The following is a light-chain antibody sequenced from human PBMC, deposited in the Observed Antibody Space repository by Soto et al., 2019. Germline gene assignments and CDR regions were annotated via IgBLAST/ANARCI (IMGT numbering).Light chain of an antibody. CDR2: GVS. V-gene: IGKV3-20*01. J-gene: IGKJ5*01. CDR1: QALDRSF. Sequence: IVFTHSPGSLSFSLVDIASLSCLASQALDRSFLAWYQHMPGQSPRLLIYGVSSRAAGVPDRFSGSGSGTDFALTIRRLEPEDFAVYYCQQYGSSITFGQGTRPEN. CDR3: QQYGSSIT.